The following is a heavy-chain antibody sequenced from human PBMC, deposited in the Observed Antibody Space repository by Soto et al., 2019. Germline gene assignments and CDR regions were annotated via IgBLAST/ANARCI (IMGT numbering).Heavy chain of an antibody. V-gene: IGHV1-46*01. D-gene: IGHD2-8*01. CDR1: GYTFTSYY. CDR3: ARGQAYCTNGVCYTLEGDYYYGMDV. J-gene: IGHJ6*02. Sequence: GASVKVSCKASGYTFTSYYMHWVRQAPGQGLEWMGIINPSGGSTSYAQKFQGRVTMTRDTSTSTVYMELSSLRSEDTAVYYCARGQAYCTNGVCYTLEGDYYYGMDVWGQGTTVTVSS. CDR2: INPSGGST.